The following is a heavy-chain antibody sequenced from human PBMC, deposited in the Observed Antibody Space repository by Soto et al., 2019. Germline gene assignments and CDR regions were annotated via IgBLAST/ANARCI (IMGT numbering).Heavy chain of an antibody. CDR2: ISAYNGNT. J-gene: IGHJ5*02. V-gene: IGHV1-18*01. CDR1: GYTFTSYG. D-gene: IGHD2-15*01. CDR3: AREEDCSGGSCYDGDWFDP. Sequence: ASVKVSCKASGYTFTSYGISWVRQAPGQGLEWMGWISAYNGNTNYAQKLQGRVTMTTDTSTSTAYMELRSLRSDDTAVYYCAREEDCSGGSCYDGDWFDPWGQGTLVTVSS.